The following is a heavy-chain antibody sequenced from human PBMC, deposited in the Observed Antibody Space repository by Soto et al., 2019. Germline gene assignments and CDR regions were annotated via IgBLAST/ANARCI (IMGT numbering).Heavy chain of an antibody. CDR1: GYTFTSYY. V-gene: IGHV1-8*01. Sequence: GASVKVCCKASGYTFTSYYINWVRQATGQGLEWMGWMNPNSGNTGYAQKFQGRVTMTRNTSISTAYMELSSLRSEDTAVYYCARNRITIFGVVTIDFDYWGQGPLVTVSS. CDR3: ARNRITIFGVVTIDFDY. J-gene: IGHJ4*02. CDR2: MNPNSGNT. D-gene: IGHD3-3*01.